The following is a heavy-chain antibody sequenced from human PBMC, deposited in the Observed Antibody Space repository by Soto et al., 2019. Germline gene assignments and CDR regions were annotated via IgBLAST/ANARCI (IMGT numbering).Heavy chain of an antibody. CDR3: ARRTWENSDAFDI. V-gene: IGHV1-18*04. D-gene: IGHD1-26*01. J-gene: IGHJ3*02. CDR2: ISAYNGNT. Sequence: QGQLVQSEAEVKKPGASVKVSCKASGYTFTTYGITWVRQAPGQGLEWMGWISAYNGNTKYAQKLQGRVTMTTDTSTSTAYMDLRSLRSDDTAVYYCARRTWENSDAFDIWGQGTIVTVSS. CDR1: GYTFTTYG.